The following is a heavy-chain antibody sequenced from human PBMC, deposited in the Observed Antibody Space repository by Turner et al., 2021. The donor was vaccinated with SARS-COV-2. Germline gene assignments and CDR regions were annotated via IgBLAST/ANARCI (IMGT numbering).Heavy chain of an antibody. V-gene: IGHV3-23*01. CDR1: GFTFSSYA. Sequence: EVQLLESGGGLVQPGGSLRLSCAASGFTFSSYAMSWVRQAPGKGLEWVSAISGSGVSTYYADSVKGRFTISRDNSKNTLYLQMNSLRAEDTAVYYCAKGEGYGSGAFDIWGQGTMVTVSS. J-gene: IGHJ3*02. CDR3: AKGEGYGSGAFDI. D-gene: IGHD3-10*01. CDR2: ISGSGVST.